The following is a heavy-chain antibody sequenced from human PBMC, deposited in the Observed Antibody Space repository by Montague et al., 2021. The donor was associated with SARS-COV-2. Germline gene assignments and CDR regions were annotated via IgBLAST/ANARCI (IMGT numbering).Heavy chain of an antibody. Sequence: SLRLSCAASGFTFSSYAMHWVRQAPGKGLEWVAVISYDGSNKYYADSVKGRFTISRDNSKNTLYLQMNSLRAEHTAVYYCSRDNYYYDSSGYYWAAYCYYGMGVWGQGTTVTVSS. CDR2: ISYDGSNK. CDR3: SRDNYYYDSSGYYWAAYCYYGMGV. J-gene: IGHJ6*02. D-gene: IGHD3-22*01. CDR1: GFTFSSYA. V-gene: IGHV3-30*04.